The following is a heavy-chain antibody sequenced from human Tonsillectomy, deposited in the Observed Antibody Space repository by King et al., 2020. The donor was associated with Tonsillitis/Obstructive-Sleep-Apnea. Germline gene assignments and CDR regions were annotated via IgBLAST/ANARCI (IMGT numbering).Heavy chain of an antibody. Sequence: QLVQSGAEVKNPGASVKVSCKASGYTFTSYGINWVRQAPGKGLEWMGCISAYSGNKKYAQKLQGRVSMTTDTYANTAYMDLRRLRYDDTAVYDCARADPIPAAGTFDPWGQGTLVTVSS. V-gene: IGHV1-18*01. CDR1: GYTFTSYG. CDR2: ISAYSGNK. CDR3: ARADPIPAAGTFDP. J-gene: IGHJ5*02. D-gene: IGHD2-2*01.